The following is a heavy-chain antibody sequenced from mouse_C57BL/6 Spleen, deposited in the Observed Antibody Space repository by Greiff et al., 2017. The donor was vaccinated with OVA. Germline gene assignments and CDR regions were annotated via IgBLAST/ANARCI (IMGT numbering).Heavy chain of an antibody. CDR1: GYAFSSSW. CDR2: IYPGDGDT. V-gene: IGHV1-82*01. CDR3: ASLYGKNWYFDV. D-gene: IGHD2-1*01. Sequence: QVQLKESGPELVKPGASVKISCKASGYAFSSSWMNWVKQRPGKGLEWIGRIYPGDGDTNYNGKFKGKATLTADKSSSTAYMQLSSLTSEDSAVYFCASLYGKNWYFDVWGTGTTVTVSS. J-gene: IGHJ1*03.